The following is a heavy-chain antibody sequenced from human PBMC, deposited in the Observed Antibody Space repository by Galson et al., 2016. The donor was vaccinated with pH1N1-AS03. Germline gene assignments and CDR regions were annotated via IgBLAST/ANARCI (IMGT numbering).Heavy chain of an antibody. J-gene: IGHJ6*02. CDR2: AFYTGAT. CDR1: RGSVNTDDYF. V-gene: IGHV4-61*08. Sequence: ETLSLTCTVSRGSVNTDDYFWTWIRQPPGKGLEWIGHAFYTGATNYNPSVKGRVTISIDTSNNKFSLRLNSVSASDTAVYYCARDASGLDVWGQGTTVTVS. CDR3: ARDASGLDV.